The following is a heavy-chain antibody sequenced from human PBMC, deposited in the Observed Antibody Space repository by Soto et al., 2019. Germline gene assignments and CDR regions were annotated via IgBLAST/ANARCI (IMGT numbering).Heavy chain of an antibody. J-gene: IGHJ4*02. CDR2: INHSGST. V-gene: IGHV4-34*01. CDR3: ARDGEVVRFDY. Sequence: SETLSLTCAVYGGSFSGYYWSWIRQPPGKGLEWIGEINHSGSTNYNPSLKSRVTISVDTSKNQFSLKLSSVTAADTAVYYCARDGEVVRFDYWGQGTLVTVSS. D-gene: IGHD2-15*01. CDR1: GGSFSGYY.